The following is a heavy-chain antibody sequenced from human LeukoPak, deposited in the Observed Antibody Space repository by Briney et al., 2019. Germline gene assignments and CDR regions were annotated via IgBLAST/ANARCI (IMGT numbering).Heavy chain of an antibody. J-gene: IGHJ3*02. CDR3: AKGSRARYSSGWFDAFDI. CDR2: ISGDETYT. Sequence: GGSLRLSCVASGFTFSSDFMHWIRQAPGEGLMWVSQISGDETYTNYADSVKGRFTISRDNAKNSLYLQMNSLRAEDTALYYCAKGSRARYSSGWFDAFDIWGQGTMVTVSS. V-gene: IGHV3-74*01. D-gene: IGHD6-19*01. CDR1: GFTFSSDF.